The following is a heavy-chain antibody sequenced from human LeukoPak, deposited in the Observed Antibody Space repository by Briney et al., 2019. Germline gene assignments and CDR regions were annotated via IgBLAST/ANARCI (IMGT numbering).Heavy chain of an antibody. CDR1: GFTFSSYA. D-gene: IGHD6-19*01. CDR3: AKDQEQWLVRGGGLFDY. V-gene: IGHV3-23*01. Sequence: PGGSLRLSCAASGFTFSSYAMSWVRQAAGKGLEWVSAVSGSGGSTYYTDSVKGRFTISRDNSKNTLYLQMNSLRAEDTAVYYCAKDQEQWLVRGGGLFDYWGQGTLVTVSS. CDR2: VSGSGGST. J-gene: IGHJ4*02.